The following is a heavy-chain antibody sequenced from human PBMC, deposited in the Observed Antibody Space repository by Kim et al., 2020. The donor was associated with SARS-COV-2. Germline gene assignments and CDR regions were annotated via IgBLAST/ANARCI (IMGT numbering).Heavy chain of an antibody. CDR1: GYTFTNYA. D-gene: IGHD6-13*01. CDR2: INAGNEDT. CDR3: ARPSGAADVVDI. Sequence: ASVKVSCKASGYTFTNYAMHWVRQAPGQRPEWMGWINAGNEDTKYSEKFQDRVTITKDTSATTSYMELSSLTSEDTAIYYCARPSGAADVVDIWVQGTMV. J-gene: IGHJ3*02. V-gene: IGHV1-3*01.